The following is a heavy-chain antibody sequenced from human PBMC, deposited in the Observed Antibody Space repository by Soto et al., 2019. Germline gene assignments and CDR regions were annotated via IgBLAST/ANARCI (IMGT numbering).Heavy chain of an antibody. D-gene: IGHD6-19*01. CDR1: GFTFSSYA. CDR2: ISVSGGST. CDR3: ATYSSGWYQQFDY. J-gene: IGHJ4*02. Sequence: PGGSLRLSCAASGFTFSSYAMSWVRQAPGKGLEWVSAISVSGGSTYYADSVKGRFTISRDNSKNTLYLQMNSLRAEDTAVYYCATYSSGWYQQFDYWGQGTLVTVSS. V-gene: IGHV3-23*01.